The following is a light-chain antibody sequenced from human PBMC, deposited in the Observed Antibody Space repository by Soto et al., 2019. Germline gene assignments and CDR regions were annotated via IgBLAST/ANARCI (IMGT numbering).Light chain of an antibody. J-gene: IGKJ3*01. CDR2: STS. Sequence: ELVLTQSPGTLSLSPGESATLSCRASQSVSNTYLAWYQQKPGQAPRLLIYSTSRRATGIPDRFSGRGSGTDFTLFISRLEPEDFAVYYCQQYGSFTFGPGTKVDI. V-gene: IGKV3-20*01. CDR1: QSVSNTY. CDR3: QQYGSFT.